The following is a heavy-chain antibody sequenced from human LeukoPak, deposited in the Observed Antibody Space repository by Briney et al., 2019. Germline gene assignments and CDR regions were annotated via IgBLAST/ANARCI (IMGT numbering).Heavy chain of an antibody. D-gene: IGHD3-22*01. CDR1: GYTFTSYY. CDR2: INPSGGST. Sequence: ASVKVSCKASGYTFTSYYMHWVRQAPGQGLEWMGIINPSGGSTSYAQKFQGRVTMTRDTSTSTVYMELSSLRSEDTAVYYCARGRYYYDSSGYYYFDYWGQGALVTVSS. J-gene: IGHJ4*02. CDR3: ARGRYYYDSSGYYYFDY. V-gene: IGHV1-46*01.